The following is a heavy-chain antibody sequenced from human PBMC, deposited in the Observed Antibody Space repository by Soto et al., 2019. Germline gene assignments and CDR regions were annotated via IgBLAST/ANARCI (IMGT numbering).Heavy chain of an antibody. CDR1: GFTFSDYY. Sequence: QVQLVESGGGLVKPGGSLRLSCAASGFTFSDYYMSWIRQAPGKGLEWVSYISGRGSTIYYADSVKGRFTIYRDNAKNSLHLQLNSLRAEDTAVYYFASVVAASHFYYYYMDVWGKGTTVTVSS. CDR2: ISGRGSTI. J-gene: IGHJ6*03. V-gene: IGHV3-11*01. CDR3: ASVVAASHFYYYYMDV. D-gene: IGHD2-15*01.